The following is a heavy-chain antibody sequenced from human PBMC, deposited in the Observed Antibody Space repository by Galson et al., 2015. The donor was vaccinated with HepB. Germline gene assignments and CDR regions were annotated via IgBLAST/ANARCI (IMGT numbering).Heavy chain of an antibody. CDR2: ISYDGINK. CDR3: EKDGRTGTTSFAGYYYYYYMDV. D-gene: IGHD1-7*01. J-gene: IGHJ6*03. V-gene: IGHV3-30*18. Sequence: SLRLSCAASGFTFSSYGIHWVRQAPGKGLEWVAVISYDGINKYYADSVKGRFTISRDNSKNTLYLQMNSLRAEDTAVYYCEKDGRTGTTSFAGYYYYYYMDVWGKGTTVTVSS. CDR1: GFTFSSYG.